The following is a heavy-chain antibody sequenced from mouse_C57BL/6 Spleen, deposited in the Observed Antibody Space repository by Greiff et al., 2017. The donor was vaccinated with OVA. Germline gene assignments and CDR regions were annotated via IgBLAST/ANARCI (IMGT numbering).Heavy chain of an antibody. D-gene: IGHD3-2*02. CDR1: GYAFSSYW. CDR3: ARQGSSGFLYFDY. V-gene: IGHV1-80*01. J-gene: IGHJ2*01. CDR2: ISPGDGDP. Sequence: QVQLQQSGAELVKPGASVKISCKASGYAFSSYWMNWVKQRPGKGLEWIGQISPGDGDPNYTGKFKGKATLTADKSSSTAYMQLSSLTSEDSAVYFCARQGSSGFLYFDYWGQGTTLTVSS.